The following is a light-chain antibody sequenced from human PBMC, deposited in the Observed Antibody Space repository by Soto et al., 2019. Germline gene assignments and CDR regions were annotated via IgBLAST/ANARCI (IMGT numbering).Light chain of an antibody. Sequence: VVLTQSPGPLSLSPGERATLSCRASQSVSRSYIAWYQQKPGHAPRILIYGASSRATGIPDRFSGSGSGTDFTLTISRLEPEDFAVYYCQQYGSSGTFGQGTRLEIK. CDR1: QSVSRSY. V-gene: IGKV3-20*01. CDR2: GAS. CDR3: QQYGSSGT. J-gene: IGKJ5*01.